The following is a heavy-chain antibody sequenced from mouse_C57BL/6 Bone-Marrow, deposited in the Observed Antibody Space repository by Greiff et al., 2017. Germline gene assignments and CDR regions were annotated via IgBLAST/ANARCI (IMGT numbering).Heavy chain of an antibody. CDR3: ARRGYDGDY. D-gene: IGHD2-2*01. CDR2: INPNNGGT. V-gene: IGHV1-26*01. Sequence: EVQLQQSGPELVKPGASVKISCKASGYTFTDYYMNWVKQSHGKSLEWIGDINPNNGGTSYNQKFKGKATLTVDKSSSTAYMELRSLTSEDSAVYYCARRGYDGDYWGQGTTLTVSS. CDR1: GYTFTDYY. J-gene: IGHJ2*01.